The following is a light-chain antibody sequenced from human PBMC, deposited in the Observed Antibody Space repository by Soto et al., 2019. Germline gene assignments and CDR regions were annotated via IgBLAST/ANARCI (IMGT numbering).Light chain of an antibody. J-gene: IGKJ5*01. V-gene: IGKV1-39*01. Sequence: DIQMTQSPSSLSASVGDEVTITCRASQTIMTYLNWYQLKPGKPPRLLIYAASSLRSGVPSRFSGSGSGTDFTLTISSLQPEDFATYSCQQYYSFPITFGQGTRLEI. CDR1: QTIMTY. CDR3: QQYYSFPIT. CDR2: AAS.